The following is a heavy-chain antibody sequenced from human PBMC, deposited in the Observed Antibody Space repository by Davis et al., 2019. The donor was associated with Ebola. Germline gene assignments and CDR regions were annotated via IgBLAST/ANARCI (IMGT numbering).Heavy chain of an antibody. V-gene: IGHV3-21*04. CDR1: GFTFSSYG. Sequence: GESLKISCAASGFTFSSYGMHWVRQAPGKGLEWVSSISSSSSYIYYADSVKGRFTISRDNAKNSLYLQMNSLRAEDTAVYYCARDRWENVLLWFGELLRLDYWGQGTLVTVSS. CDR3: ARDRWENVLLWFGELLRLDY. CDR2: ISSSSSYI. D-gene: IGHD3-10*01. J-gene: IGHJ4*02.